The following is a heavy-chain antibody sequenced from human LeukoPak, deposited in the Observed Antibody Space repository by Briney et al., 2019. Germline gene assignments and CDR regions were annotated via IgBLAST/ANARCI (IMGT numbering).Heavy chain of an antibody. D-gene: IGHD6-19*01. CDR3: AKARRGLAVAGLYYFDY. CDR1: GFTFSSYG. Sequence: PGGSLGLSCAASGFTFSSYGMHWVRQAPGKGLEWVAVISYDGSNKYYADSVKGRFTISRDNSKNTLYLQMNSLRAEDTAVYYCAKARRGLAVAGLYYFDYWGQGTLVTVSS. V-gene: IGHV3-30*18. J-gene: IGHJ4*02. CDR2: ISYDGSNK.